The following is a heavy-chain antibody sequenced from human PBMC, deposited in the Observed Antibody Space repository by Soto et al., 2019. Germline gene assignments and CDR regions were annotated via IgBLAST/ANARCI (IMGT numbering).Heavy chain of an antibody. CDR3: ARDSYGGNSDFDI. J-gene: IGHJ3*02. V-gene: IGHV4-38-2*02. Sequence: SEILSLTCTVSGYSITSGYYWGWIRQPPGKGLEWIGSIYHSGSTYYNPSLKSRVTISVDTSNNQFSLKLSSVTAADTAVYYCARDSYGGNSDFDIWGQGTMVTVSS. CDR2: IYHSGST. D-gene: IGHD4-17*01. CDR1: GYSITSGYY.